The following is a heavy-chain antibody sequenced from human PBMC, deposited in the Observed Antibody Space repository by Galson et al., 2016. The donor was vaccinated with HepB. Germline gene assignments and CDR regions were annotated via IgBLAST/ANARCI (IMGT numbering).Heavy chain of an antibody. V-gene: IGHV3-30*18. CDR2: ISYDGSHK. J-gene: IGHJ4*02. D-gene: IGHD3-9*01. CDR3: AKNDILAGYSAFDY. Sequence: SLRLSCAASGFTFSSYAMHWVCQAPGKGLEWVAVISYDGSHKYYAASVKGRFTISRDKSKNTLSLQMNSLRAEDTAVYYCAKNDILAGYSAFDYWGQGTLGTLSS. CDR1: GFTFSSYA.